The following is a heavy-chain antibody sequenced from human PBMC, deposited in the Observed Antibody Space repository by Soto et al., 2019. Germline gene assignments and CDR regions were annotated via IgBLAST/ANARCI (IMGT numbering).Heavy chain of an antibody. V-gene: IGHV3-33*01. CDR1: GFTFSSYG. Sequence: GGSLRLSCAASGFTFSSYGMHWVRQAPGKGLEWVAVIWYDGSNKYYADSVKGRFTISRDNSKNTLYLQMNSLRAEDTAVYYCARDKRLEVPAARRVVARGYYYMDVWGKGTTVTVSS. CDR3: ARDKRLEVPAARRVVARGYYYMDV. J-gene: IGHJ6*03. CDR2: IWYDGSNK. D-gene: IGHD2-2*01.